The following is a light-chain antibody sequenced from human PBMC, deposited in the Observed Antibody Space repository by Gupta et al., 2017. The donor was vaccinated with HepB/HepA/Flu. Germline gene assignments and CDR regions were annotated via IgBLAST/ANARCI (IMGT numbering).Light chain of an antibody. V-gene: IGKV1-5*03. Sequence: DIQMSQSPSTLSASVGDRVTITCRASQSISSWLSWYQQKPGKDPKLLIYKASSLESGVPSRCSGSGSGTEFSLTISSLQPDDFATYYCQQYNSYSPLAFGQGTKVEIK. CDR3: QQYNSYSPLA. J-gene: IGKJ1*01. CDR2: KAS. CDR1: QSISSW.